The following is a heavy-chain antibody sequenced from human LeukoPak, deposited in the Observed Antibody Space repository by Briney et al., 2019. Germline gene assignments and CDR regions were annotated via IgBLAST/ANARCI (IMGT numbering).Heavy chain of an antibody. Sequence: ASVKVSCKASGGTFSSYAISWVRQAPGQGLEWMGGIIPIFGTANYAQKLQGRVTMTTDTSTSTAYMELRSLRSDDTAVYYCARSEMSGYSYGYWGQGTLVTVSS. CDR2: IIPIFGTA. V-gene: IGHV1-69*05. D-gene: IGHD5-18*01. CDR3: ARSEMSGYSYGY. CDR1: GGTFSSYA. J-gene: IGHJ4*02.